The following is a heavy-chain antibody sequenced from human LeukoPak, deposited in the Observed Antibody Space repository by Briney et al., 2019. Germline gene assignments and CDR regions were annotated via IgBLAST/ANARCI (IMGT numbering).Heavy chain of an antibody. CDR2: ISGSGGST. Sequence: GGSLRLSCAASGFTFSSYAMSWVRQAPGKGLELVSAISGSGGSTYYADSMKGRFTISRDNAKNSLYLQMNSLRAEDTAVYYCARALAPSSTSGFDPWGQGTLVTVSS. CDR1: GFTFSSYA. D-gene: IGHD6-6*01. V-gene: IGHV3-23*01. J-gene: IGHJ5*02. CDR3: ARALAPSSTSGFDP.